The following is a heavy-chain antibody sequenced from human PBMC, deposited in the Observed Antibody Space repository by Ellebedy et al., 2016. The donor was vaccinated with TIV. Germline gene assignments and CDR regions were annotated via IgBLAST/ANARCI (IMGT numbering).Heavy chain of an antibody. CDR2: IRYDRSY. CDR3: AKAPYFYGSDY. J-gene: IGHJ4*02. V-gene: IGHV3-30*02. D-gene: IGHD3-10*01. Sequence: GESLKISCAASGFTFRNYGMQWVRQCPGRGLEWVAFIRYDRSYETYYEDSVKARFTISRDNSQNTLYLQMSSLRVKDTAVYYCAKAPYFYGSDYWGQGTLVTVSS. CDR1: GFTFRNYG.